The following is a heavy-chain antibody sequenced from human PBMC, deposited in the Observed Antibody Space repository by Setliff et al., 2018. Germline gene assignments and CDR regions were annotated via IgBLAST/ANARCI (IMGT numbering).Heavy chain of an antibody. CDR1: GDSISSGDYF. J-gene: IGHJ3*01. Sequence: PSETLSLTCTVSGDSISSGDYFWSWIRQPPGKGLEWIAYIYHSGSAYYNPSLKSRVTMSVDTSKSQFSLHLTSVTAADTAVYYCAREVGTSTSSDAFDVWGQGMMVTVS. CDR2: IYHSGSA. D-gene: IGHD1-26*01. CDR3: AREVGTSTSSDAFDV. V-gene: IGHV4-30-4*02.